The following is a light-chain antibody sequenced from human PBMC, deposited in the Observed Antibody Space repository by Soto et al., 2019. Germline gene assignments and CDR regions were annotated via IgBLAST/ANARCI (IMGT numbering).Light chain of an antibody. Sequence: EIVLTQSPGTLSLSPGERATLSCRASRSFASSYLAWYQHKPGQAPRLLIYAASIRATGVPDRFSGSGSGTDFTLTISRLEPEDFAVYYCQQYGNSPITFGQGTRLEIK. CDR2: AAS. CDR1: RSFASSY. J-gene: IGKJ5*01. CDR3: QQYGNSPIT. V-gene: IGKV3-20*01.